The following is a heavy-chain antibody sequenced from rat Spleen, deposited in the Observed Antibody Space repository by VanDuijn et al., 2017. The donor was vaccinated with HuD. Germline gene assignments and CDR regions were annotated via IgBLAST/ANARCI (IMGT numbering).Heavy chain of an antibody. V-gene: IGHV5-29*01. J-gene: IGHJ2*01. CDR3: ARRASYDGYTDYFDY. CDR2: ISSDGSTT. Sequence: EVQLVESGGGLVQPGRSMHLSCAASGLPFTNYDMAWVRQAPTKGLEWVATISSDGSTTYYRDSVKGRFTISRDNAESTLNLQMDSLRSEDTATYYCARRASYDGYTDYFDYWGQGVMVTVSS. CDR1: GLPFTNYD. D-gene: IGHD1-12*03.